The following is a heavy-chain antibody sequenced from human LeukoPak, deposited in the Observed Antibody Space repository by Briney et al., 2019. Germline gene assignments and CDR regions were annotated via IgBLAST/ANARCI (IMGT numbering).Heavy chain of an antibody. CDR2: IKSKTDGGTT. V-gene: IGHV3-15*01. D-gene: IGHD3-10*01. Sequence: GGSLRLSCAASGFTFSNAWMSWVRQAPGKGLEWVGRIKSKTDGGTTDYAAPVKGRFTISRDDSKNTLYLQMNSLKTEDTAVYYCTTGSMVRGVIITDYLDYWGQGTLVTVSS. J-gene: IGHJ4*02. CDR1: GFTFSNAW. CDR3: TTGSMVRGVIITDYLDY.